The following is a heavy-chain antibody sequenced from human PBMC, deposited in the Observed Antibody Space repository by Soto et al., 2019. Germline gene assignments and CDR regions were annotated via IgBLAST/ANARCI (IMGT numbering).Heavy chain of an antibody. D-gene: IGHD2-2*01. V-gene: IGHV1-69*01. CDR3: ARSSHYIVVRKPTGNQDYYGMDV. J-gene: IGHJ6*02. CDR2: IIPVFGTT. CDR1: GGTFSNYT. Sequence: QVQLVQSGAEVKKPGSSVKVFCKASGGTFSNYTISWVRQAPGQGLEWMGGIIPVFGTTDYEQKFQGRVTITADGSTSTAYMKLSRLRSADTAVYYCARSSHYIVVRKPTGNQDYYGMDVWGQGTTVTVSS.